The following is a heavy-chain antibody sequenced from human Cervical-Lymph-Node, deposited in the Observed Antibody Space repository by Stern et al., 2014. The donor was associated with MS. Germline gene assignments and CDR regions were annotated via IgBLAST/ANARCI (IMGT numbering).Heavy chain of an antibody. J-gene: IGHJ4*02. Sequence: VQLVESGGGVVQPGRSLRLSCAASGFTFSSYGMHWVRQAPGKGLEWVPVISYDGSNKYYADSVKGRFTISRDNSKNTLYLQMNSLRAEDTAVYYCAKDQGETGYYFDYWGQGTLVTVSS. CDR3: AKDQGETGYYFDY. CDR2: ISYDGSNK. CDR1: GFTFSSYG. V-gene: IGHV3-30*18. D-gene: IGHD1-26*01.